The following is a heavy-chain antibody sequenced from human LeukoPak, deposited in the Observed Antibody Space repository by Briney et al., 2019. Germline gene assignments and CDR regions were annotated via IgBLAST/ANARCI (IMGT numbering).Heavy chain of an antibody. CDR1: GFTFSNYA. Sequence: GGSLRLSCAASGFTFSNYAMHWVRQAPGKGLEWVAVISNDGNDKYNADSVKGRFTISRDNSKSMVYLQTNSLRVEDTAVYYCAKDGDTAAAGYYFDSWGQGTLVTVSS. CDR2: ISNDGNDK. J-gene: IGHJ4*02. V-gene: IGHV3-30-3*01. D-gene: IGHD6-13*01. CDR3: AKDGDTAAAGYYFDS.